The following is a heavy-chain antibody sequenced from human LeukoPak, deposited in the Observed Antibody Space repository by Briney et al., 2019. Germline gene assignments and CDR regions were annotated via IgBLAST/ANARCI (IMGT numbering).Heavy chain of an antibody. D-gene: IGHD1-26*01. CDR3: AKDAGYSGSYWRPFDY. CDR2: ISYDGSNK. J-gene: IGHJ4*02. Sequence: PGGSLRLSCAASGFTFSSYGMHWVRQAPGKGLEWVAVISYDGSNKYYADSVKGRFTISRDNSKNTLYLQMNSLRVEDTAVYYCAKDAGYSGSYWRPFDYWGQGTLVTVSS. V-gene: IGHV3-30*18. CDR1: GFTFSSYG.